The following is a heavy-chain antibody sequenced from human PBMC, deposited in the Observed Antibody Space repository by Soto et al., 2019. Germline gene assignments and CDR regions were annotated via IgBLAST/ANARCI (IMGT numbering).Heavy chain of an antibody. CDR1: GGSISSNSYY. J-gene: IGHJ4*02. CDR3: ARRLFSSTWPSYFDY. Sequence: AETLSLTCTVSGGSISSNSYYWGWIRQPPGKGLEWFGCIHYSGSTYYNPSLRSRVTSSVDTSKNQFSLKVSSVTAADTAVYYCARRLFSSTWPSYFDYWGQGTLVTVS. CDR2: IHYSGST. V-gene: IGHV4-39*01. D-gene: IGHD6-13*01.